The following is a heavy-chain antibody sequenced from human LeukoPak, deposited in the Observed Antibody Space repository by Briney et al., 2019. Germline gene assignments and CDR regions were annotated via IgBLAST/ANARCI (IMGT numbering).Heavy chain of an antibody. CDR3: AELGITMIGGV. D-gene: IGHD3-10*02. J-gene: IGHJ6*04. CDR1: GFTFSSYW. CDR2: IKKVGSEK. Sequence: GGSLRLSCAASGFTFSSYWMRWVRQAPGKGLEWVANIKKVGSEKYYVDSVKGRFTISRDNAKNSLYLQMNSLRAEDTAVYYCAELGITMIGGVWGKGTTVTISS. V-gene: IGHV3-7*01.